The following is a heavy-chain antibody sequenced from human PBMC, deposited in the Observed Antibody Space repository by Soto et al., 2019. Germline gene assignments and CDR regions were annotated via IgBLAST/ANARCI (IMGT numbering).Heavy chain of an antibody. V-gene: IGHV4-34*01. CDR1: CGSFSGYY. Sequence: PSATLSLTGAVYCGSFSGYYWSWIRQPPGKGLEWIGEINHSGSTNYNPSLKSRVTISVDTSKNQFSLKLSSVTAADTAVYYCARVGAAAGTVYYYGMDVWGQGTTVTVSS. J-gene: IGHJ6*02. CDR3: ARVGAAAGTVYYYGMDV. D-gene: IGHD6-13*01. CDR2: INHSGST.